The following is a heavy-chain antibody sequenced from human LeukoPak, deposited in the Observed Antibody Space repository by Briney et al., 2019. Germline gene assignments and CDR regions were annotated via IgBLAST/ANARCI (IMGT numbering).Heavy chain of an antibody. V-gene: IGHV1-2*02. CDR2: INPNSGGT. Sequence: ASVKVSCKASGYTFTGYYMHWVRQAPGQGLEWMGWINPNSGGTNYAQKFQGRVTMTGDTSISTAYMELSRLRSDDTAVYYCARQYCSSTSCSDAFDIWGQGTMVTVSS. CDR3: ARQYCSSTSCSDAFDI. J-gene: IGHJ3*02. D-gene: IGHD2-2*01. CDR1: GYTFTGYY.